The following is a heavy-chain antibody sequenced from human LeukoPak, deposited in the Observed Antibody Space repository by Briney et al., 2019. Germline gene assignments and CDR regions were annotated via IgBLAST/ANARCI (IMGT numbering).Heavy chain of an antibody. CDR1: GFTFSSDF. Sequence: PGGSLRLSCAASGFTFSSDFMHWIRQAPGEGLMWVSQISGDETYTNYADSVKGRFTISRDNAKSTLYLQMNSLRAEDTAIYYCVREDNAFNIWGQGTLVTVSS. CDR2: ISGDETYT. CDR3: VREDNAFNI. J-gene: IGHJ3*02. V-gene: IGHV3-74*01.